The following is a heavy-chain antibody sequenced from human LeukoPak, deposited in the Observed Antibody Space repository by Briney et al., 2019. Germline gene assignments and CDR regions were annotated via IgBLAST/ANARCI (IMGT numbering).Heavy chain of an antibody. J-gene: IGHJ4*02. Sequence: GGSLRLSCAASGFTFSSYAMHWVRRAPGKGLEWVAVISYDGSNKYYADSVKGRFTISRDNSKNTLYLQMNSLRAEDTAVYYCARDGRIAAAGTRGAVDYWGQGTLVTVSS. D-gene: IGHD6-13*01. CDR1: GFTFSSYA. CDR2: ISYDGSNK. V-gene: IGHV3-30-3*01. CDR3: ARDGRIAAAGTRGAVDY.